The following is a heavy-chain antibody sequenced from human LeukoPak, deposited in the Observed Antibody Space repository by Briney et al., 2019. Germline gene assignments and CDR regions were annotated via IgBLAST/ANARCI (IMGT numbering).Heavy chain of an antibody. J-gene: IGHJ4*02. CDR1: GYSISSGYY. CDR2: IYHSGST. V-gene: IGHV4-38-2*02. D-gene: IGHD4-11*01. Sequence: PSETLSLTCTVSGYSISSGYYWGWIRQPPGKGLEWIGSIYHSGSTYYNPSLKSRVTISVDTSKNQFSLKLSSVTAADTAVYYCARGGGPLQGFDYWGQGTLVTVSS. CDR3: ARGGGPLQGFDY.